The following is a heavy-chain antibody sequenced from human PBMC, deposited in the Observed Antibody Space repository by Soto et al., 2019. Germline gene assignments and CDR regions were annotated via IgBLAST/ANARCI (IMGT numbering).Heavy chain of an antibody. D-gene: IGHD2-2*01. CDR3: ARDYRRRAPSRRSAFDI. J-gene: IGHJ3*02. CDR1: GYTFTSYY. Sequence: GASVQVSCKACGYTFTSYYMRWVRQAPGQGLEWMGIINPSGGSTSCAQKFQGRVTMTRDTSTSTVYMGLSSLRSEDTAVYYCARDYRRRAPSRRSAFDIWGQGTMVTVSS. CDR2: INPSGGST. V-gene: IGHV1-46*01.